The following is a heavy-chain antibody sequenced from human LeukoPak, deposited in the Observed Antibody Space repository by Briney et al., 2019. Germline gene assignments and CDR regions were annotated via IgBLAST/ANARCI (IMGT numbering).Heavy chain of an antibody. Sequence: GGSLRLSCAASGITLNTNDMNWVRQAPGKGLEWVSIMYPWGSAFYTDYVKGRFTVTKDESKNMMFLQMNTLRPDGTAMYYCVGQGGGDNCRWGQGALVTVSS. D-gene: IGHD4-23*01. CDR1: GITLNTND. J-gene: IGHJ4*01. CDR2: MYPWGSA. V-gene: IGHV3-66*02. CDR3: VGQGGGDNCR.